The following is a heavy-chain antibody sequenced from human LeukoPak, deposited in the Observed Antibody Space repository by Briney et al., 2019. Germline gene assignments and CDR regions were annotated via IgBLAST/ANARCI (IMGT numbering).Heavy chain of an antibody. Sequence: GGSLRLSCAASGFTFSSYAMGWVRQAPGKGLEWVSAITGSGGTTNYADSVRGRFTISRDNSKNTLYLQMNSLRAEDTAVYYCAKGDSSGYYSYFDYWGQGTLVTVSS. CDR2: ITGSGGTT. V-gene: IGHV3-23*01. CDR1: GFTFSSYA. CDR3: AKGDSSGYYSYFDY. D-gene: IGHD3-22*01. J-gene: IGHJ4*02.